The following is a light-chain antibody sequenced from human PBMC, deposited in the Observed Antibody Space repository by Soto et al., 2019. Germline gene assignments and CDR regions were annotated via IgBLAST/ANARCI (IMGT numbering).Light chain of an antibody. CDR2: EVN. J-gene: IGLJ1*01. CDR1: SSDVGGYNY. Sequence: QSVLTQPASVSGSPGQSITISCTGSSSDVGGYNYVSWYQQHPGKAPKLMIFEVNNRPSGASNRFSGYKSGNTASLTISGLQADDEADYYCSAYTSSTTLYVLGTGTKVTVL. CDR3: SAYTSSTTLYV. V-gene: IGLV2-14*01.